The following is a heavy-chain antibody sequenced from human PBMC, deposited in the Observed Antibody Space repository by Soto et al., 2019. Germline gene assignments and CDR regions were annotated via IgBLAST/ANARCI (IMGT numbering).Heavy chain of an antibody. J-gene: IGHJ4*02. CDR3: ARADTPTTVTHRTGSN. Sequence: QVQLVQSGAEVKKPGSSVKVSCKASGGTFSSYTISWVRQAPGQGLEWMGRIIPILGKPNYLQKFQGRLTITAEKSTSTAYMEMSSLRSADTAVDYCARADTPTTVTHRTGSNWGQGTLVTVSS. CDR1: GGTFSSYT. CDR2: IIPILGKP. V-gene: IGHV1-69*08. D-gene: IGHD4-17*01.